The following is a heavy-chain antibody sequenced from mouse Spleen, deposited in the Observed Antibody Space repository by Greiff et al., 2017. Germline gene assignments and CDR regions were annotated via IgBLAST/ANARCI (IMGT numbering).Heavy chain of an antibody. V-gene: IGHV1-82*01. CDR3: ARFPYYYGSSYGNAY. J-gene: IGHJ3*01. CDR1: GYAFSSSW. D-gene: IGHD1-1*01. Sequence: QVQLQQSGPELVKPGASVKISCKASGYAFSSSWMNWVKQRPGKGLEWIGRIYPGDGDTNYNGKFKGKATLTADKSSSTAYMQLSSLTSEDSAVYFCARFPYYYGSSYGNAYWGQGTLVTVSA. CDR2: IYPGDGDT.